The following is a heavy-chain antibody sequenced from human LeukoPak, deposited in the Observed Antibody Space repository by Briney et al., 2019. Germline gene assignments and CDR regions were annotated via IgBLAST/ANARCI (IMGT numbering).Heavy chain of an antibody. CDR3: ARDRPDLSGTPSFFDS. CDR1: GGSITRGGYF. V-gene: IGHV4-61*09. J-gene: IGHJ4*02. CDR2: MDTIGII. Sequence: PSETQSLTCTVSGGSITRGGYFWSWIRQPAGKGLEWIGHMDTIGIITYNPSLKSRVTISADTSKHQISLRLSSVTAADTAVYYCARDRPDLSGTPSFFDSWGQGTLVTVAS. D-gene: IGHD1-7*01.